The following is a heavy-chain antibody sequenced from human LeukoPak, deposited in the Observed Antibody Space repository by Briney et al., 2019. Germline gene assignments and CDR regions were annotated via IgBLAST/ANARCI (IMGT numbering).Heavy chain of an antibody. Sequence: GGSLRLSCAASGFTFSSYAMSWVCQAPGKGLEWVSAISGSGGSTYYADSVKGRFTISRDNSKNTLYLQMNSLRAEDTAVYYCAKSIYDSSGYYTGYDAFDIWGQGTMVTVSS. CDR3: AKSIYDSSGYYTGYDAFDI. V-gene: IGHV3-23*01. J-gene: IGHJ3*02. CDR1: GFTFSSYA. D-gene: IGHD3-22*01. CDR2: ISGSGGST.